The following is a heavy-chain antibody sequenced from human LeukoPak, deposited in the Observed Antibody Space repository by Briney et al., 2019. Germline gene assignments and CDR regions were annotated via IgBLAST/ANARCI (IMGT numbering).Heavy chain of an antibody. V-gene: IGHV3-7*01. Sequence: GGSLRLSCAASGFTFSSYWMSWVRQAPGKGLEWAANIKQDGSEKYYVDSVKGRFTISRDNAKNSLYLQMNSLRAEDTAVYYCARDPDEPPGIAAAGTPDYWGQGTLVTVSS. CDR3: ARDPDEPPGIAAAGTPDY. CDR2: IKQDGSEK. D-gene: IGHD6-13*01. J-gene: IGHJ4*02. CDR1: GFTFSSYW.